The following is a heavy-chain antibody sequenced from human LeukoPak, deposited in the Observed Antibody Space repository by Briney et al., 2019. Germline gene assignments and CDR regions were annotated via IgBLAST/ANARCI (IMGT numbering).Heavy chain of an antibody. Sequence: GGSLRLSCAASGFTFSTYTMNWVRQAPGKALEWLSYISGSGSTVYYADSVKGRFTISRDDAKNSLYRQMNSLRAEDTAIYYCARDEGYYFDSWGQGTQVTVSS. CDR1: GFTFSTYT. V-gene: IGHV3-48*01. J-gene: IGHJ4*02. CDR2: ISGSGSTV. CDR3: ARDEGYYFDS.